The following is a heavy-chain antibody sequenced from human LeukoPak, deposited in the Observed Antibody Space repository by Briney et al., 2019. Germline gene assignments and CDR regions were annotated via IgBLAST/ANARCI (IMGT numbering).Heavy chain of an antibody. CDR1: GYTLTELS. CDR3: ATAVFFSGHPGYYFDY. CDR2: FDPEDGET. D-gene: IGHD3-10*01. V-gene: IGHV1-24*01. Sequence: ASVKVSCKVSGYTLTELSMHWVRQAPGKGLEWMGGFDPEDGETIHAQKFQGRVTMTEDTSTDTAYMELSSLRSEDTAVYYCATAVFFSGHPGYYFDYWGQGTLVTVSS. J-gene: IGHJ4*02.